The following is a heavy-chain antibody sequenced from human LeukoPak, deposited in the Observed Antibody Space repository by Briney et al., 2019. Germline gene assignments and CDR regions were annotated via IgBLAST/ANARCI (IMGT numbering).Heavy chain of an antibody. CDR1: GYTFTSYG. Sequence: KVSCKASGYTFTSYGISWVRQAPGQGLEWMGRIIPILGIANYAQKFQGRVTITADKSTSTAYMELSSLRSEDTAVYYCARVSVVVVPAAILYYGMDVWGQGTTVTVSS. D-gene: IGHD2-2*02. CDR2: IIPILGIA. CDR3: ARVSVVVVPAAILYYGMDV. V-gene: IGHV1-69*04. J-gene: IGHJ6*02.